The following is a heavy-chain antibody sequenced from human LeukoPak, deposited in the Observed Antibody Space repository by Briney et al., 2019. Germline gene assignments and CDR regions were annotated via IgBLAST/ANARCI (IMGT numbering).Heavy chain of an antibody. CDR1: GFSFASYG. V-gene: IGHV3-48*01. D-gene: IGHD1-26*01. Sequence: SGGSLRLSCSASGFSFASYGMNWVRQAPGSGLKWVAYISAGSSNTFYADSVKGRFTISRDDADSFLHLQMNSLSAEDTAVYYCARSAVQANTPFYFDFWGQGALVTVSS. CDR2: ISAGSSNT. J-gene: IGHJ4*02. CDR3: ARSAVQANTPFYFDF.